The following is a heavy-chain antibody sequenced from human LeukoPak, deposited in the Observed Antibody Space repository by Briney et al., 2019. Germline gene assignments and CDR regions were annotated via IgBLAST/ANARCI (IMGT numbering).Heavy chain of an antibody. CDR3: ARGYTDVGGGYDMDV. CDR1: GFTFSDYY. V-gene: IGHV3-11*01. CDR2: ITSSGSTI. J-gene: IGHJ6*02. D-gene: IGHD5-18*01. Sequence: GGSLRLPCAASGFTFSDYYMAWIRQAPGKGLEWVSYITSSGSTIYYADSVKGRFTISRDNAKNSLSLQMNSLRAEDTAVYYCARGYTDVGGGYDMDVWGQGTTVTVSS.